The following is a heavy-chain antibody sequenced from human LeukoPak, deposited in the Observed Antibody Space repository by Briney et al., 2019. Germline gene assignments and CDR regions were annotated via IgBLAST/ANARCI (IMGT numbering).Heavy chain of an antibody. Sequence: GSLRLSCAASGFTFSSYSMSWVRQAPGKGPEWVSSITSSSSYIYYADSVKGRFTISRDNARNSLYLQMNSLRAEDTALYYCARDGDTVLTRGYYYYMDVWGKGTTVTVSS. CDR1: GFTFSSYS. V-gene: IGHV3-21*01. CDR2: ITSSSSYI. CDR3: ARDGDTVLTRGYYYYMDV. D-gene: IGHD4-23*01. J-gene: IGHJ6*03.